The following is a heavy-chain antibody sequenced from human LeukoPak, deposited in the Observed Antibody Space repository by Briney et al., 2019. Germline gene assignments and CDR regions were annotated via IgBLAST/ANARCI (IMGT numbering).Heavy chain of an antibody. CDR1: AFTFSDYY. CDR3: ARVPDYGSGRPSPADYYGMDV. V-gene: IGHV3-11*01. D-gene: IGHD3-16*01. CDR2: ISSSGSAM. Sequence: GGSLRLSCAASAFTFSDYYMSWIRQAPGKGLEGVSYISSSGSAMYYADSVKGRFTISRDNSKTSLYLQMNSLRAEDTAVYYCARVPDYGSGRPSPADYYGMDVWGQGTTVTVSS. J-gene: IGHJ6*02.